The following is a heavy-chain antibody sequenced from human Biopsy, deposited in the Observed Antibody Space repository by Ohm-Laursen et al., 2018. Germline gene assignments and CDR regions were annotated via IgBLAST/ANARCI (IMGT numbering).Heavy chain of an antibody. CDR3: ARALGGYDLSAYYIDS. V-gene: IGHV4-59*01. CDR1: GDSLSSYF. J-gene: IGHJ4*02. CDR2: IHNSGST. Sequence: SETLSLTCTVSGDSLSSYFWSWIRQPPGKGLEWIGFIHNSGSTDHNPPLKSRVTVSMDVSNNDFSLKLTSVTAAGTAVYYCARALGGYDLSAYYIDSWGQGTLVTVSS. D-gene: IGHD3-22*01.